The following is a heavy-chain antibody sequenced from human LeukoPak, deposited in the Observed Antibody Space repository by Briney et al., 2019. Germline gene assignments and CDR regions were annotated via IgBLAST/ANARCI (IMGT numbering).Heavy chain of an antibody. V-gene: IGHV3-23*01. D-gene: IGHD2-2*01. CDR3: AKGQVPAAQHGHSYGDDAFDI. J-gene: IGHJ3*02. Sequence: GGSLRLSCAASTFIFSDYAMTWVRQAPGKGLEWVSTISCGGDATYYAHSVKGRFAVSRDNSKKTLYLQLNSLRAEDTAVYYCAKGQVPAAQHGHSYGDDAFDIWGQGTMVTVSS. CDR1: TFIFSDYA. CDR2: ISCGGDAT.